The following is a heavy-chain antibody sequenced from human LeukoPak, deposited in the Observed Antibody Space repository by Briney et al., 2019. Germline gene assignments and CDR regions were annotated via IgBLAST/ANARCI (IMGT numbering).Heavy chain of an antibody. D-gene: IGHD3-22*01. CDR2: IYSGGST. V-gene: IGHV3-53*01. CDR1: GFTVNNNY. Sequence: GGSLRLSCAASGFTVNNNYMSWVRQAPGKGMEWVSVIYSGGSTYYADSVKGRFTISRDNSKNTLYLQMNSLRAEDTAVYYCAIDSSGYYFSVRAFDIWGQGTMVTVSS. J-gene: IGHJ3*02. CDR3: AIDSSGYYFSVRAFDI.